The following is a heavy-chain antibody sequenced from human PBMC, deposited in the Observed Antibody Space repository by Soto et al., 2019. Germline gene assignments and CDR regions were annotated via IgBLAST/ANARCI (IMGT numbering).Heavy chain of an antibody. CDR3: ARDGYYGSGRRNWFDP. V-gene: IGHV1-3*01. CDR2: INAGNGNT. CDR1: GYTFTSYA. D-gene: IGHD3-10*01. Sequence: ASVKVSCKASGYTFTSYAMHWVRQAPGQRLEWMGWINAGNGNTKYSQKFQGRVTITRDTSASTAYMELSSLRSEDTAVYYCARDGYYGSGRRNWFDPWGQGTLVTVSS. J-gene: IGHJ5*02.